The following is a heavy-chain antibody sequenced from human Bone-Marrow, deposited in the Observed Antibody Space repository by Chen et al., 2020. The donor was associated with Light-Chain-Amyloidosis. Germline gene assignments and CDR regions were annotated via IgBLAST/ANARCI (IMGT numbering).Heavy chain of an antibody. D-gene: IGHD3-10*01. Sequence: QVHLQESGPGLVKPSETLSLTCSVSGGSIINYFWSWMRQPPGKGLEWIGCIFYSGSTNYNSSLKSRVNISVDTSKNQLSLKLNSVTAADTAMYYCARSPAGYYGSGSYYYFDFWGQGTLVTVSS. CDR2: IFYSGST. V-gene: IGHV4-59*01. J-gene: IGHJ4*02. CDR3: ARSPAGYYGSGSYYYFDF. CDR1: GGSIINYF.